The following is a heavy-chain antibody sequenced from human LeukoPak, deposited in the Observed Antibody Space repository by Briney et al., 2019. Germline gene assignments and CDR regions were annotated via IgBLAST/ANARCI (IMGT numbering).Heavy chain of an antibody. D-gene: IGHD1-26*01. CDR1: GFTFSNHG. CDR3: ARDGASGSYLYYFDY. J-gene: IGHJ4*02. Sequence: GRSLRLSCAASGFTFSNHGMHWVRQAPGKGLEWVALIWYDGSNKEYAESVKGRFTISRDNSKNTLYLQMNSLRDEDTAVYYCARDGASGSYLYYFDYWGQGTLVTVSS. CDR2: IWYDGSNK. V-gene: IGHV3-33*01.